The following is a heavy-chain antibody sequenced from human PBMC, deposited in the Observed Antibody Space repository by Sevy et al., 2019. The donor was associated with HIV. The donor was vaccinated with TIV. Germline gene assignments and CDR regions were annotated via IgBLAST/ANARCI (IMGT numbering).Heavy chain of an antibody. CDR2: INSNGGST. Sequence: GGSLRLSCSASGFTFSSYAMHWVRQAPGKGLEYVSAINSNGGSTYYADSVKGRFTISRDNSKNTLYLQLSSLRAEDMAVYYCVKDLGYGNYGGNYYYYMDVWGKGTTVNVSS. CDR3: VKDLGYGNYGGNYYYYMDV. D-gene: IGHD4-17*01. J-gene: IGHJ6*03. V-gene: IGHV3-64D*06. CDR1: GFTFSSYA.